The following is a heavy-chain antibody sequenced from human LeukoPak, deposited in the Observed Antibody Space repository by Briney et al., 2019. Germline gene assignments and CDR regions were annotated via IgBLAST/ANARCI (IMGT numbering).Heavy chain of an antibody. J-gene: IGHJ5*02. D-gene: IGHD3-3*01. CDR3: AETGGTIFGFDP. V-gene: IGHV3-30*02. CDR2: IRYDGSNK. CDR1: GFTFSSYG. Sequence: GGSLRPSCAASGFTFSSYGMHWVRQAPGKGLEWVAFIRYDGSNKYYADSVKGRFTISRDNSKNTLYLQMNSLRAEDTAVYYCAETGGTIFGFDPWGQGTLVTVSS.